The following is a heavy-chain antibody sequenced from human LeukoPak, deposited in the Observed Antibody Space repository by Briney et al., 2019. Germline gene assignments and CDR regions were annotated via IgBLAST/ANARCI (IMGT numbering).Heavy chain of an antibody. CDR3: AKGGIYYQNYMYFDY. CDR2: ISYDGSNK. Sequence: GGSLRLSCAASGFTFSNYGMHWVRQAPGKGLEWVAVISYDGSNKDYADSVKGRFTISRDNSKNTLYLQMNSLRAEDTAVYYCAKGGIYYQNYMYFDYWGQGTLVTVSS. V-gene: IGHV3-30*18. D-gene: IGHD1-26*01. J-gene: IGHJ4*02. CDR1: GFTFSNYG.